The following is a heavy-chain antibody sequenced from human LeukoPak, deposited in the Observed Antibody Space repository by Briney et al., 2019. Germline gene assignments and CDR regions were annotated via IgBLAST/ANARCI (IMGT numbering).Heavy chain of an antibody. D-gene: IGHD5-12*01. CDR2: MRATSGIT. CDR3: ARDSDFYDYLTSYAMDV. J-gene: IGHJ6*01. V-gene: IGHV3-23*01. CDR1: GFSIYNYA. Sequence: GGSLTLSCAASGFSIYNYAMIWVRQAPGKGLEWVSDMRATSGITYYADSVKGRFTISRDNSNNIVYLQMNSLRVDDTAIYYCARDSDFYDYLTSYAMDVWGLGTTVTVSP.